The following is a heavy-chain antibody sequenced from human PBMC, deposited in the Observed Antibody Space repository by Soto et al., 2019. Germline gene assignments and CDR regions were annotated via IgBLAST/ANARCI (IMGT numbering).Heavy chain of an antibody. J-gene: IGHJ6*02. V-gene: IGHV3-21*01. CDR1: GFTFSTYS. CDR3: ARDRDLYSSWSFYYYGMDV. Sequence: PGGSRRLSCVASGFTFSTYSMNWVRQAPGKGLEWVADITTSSSFRFYADSVKGRFTISRDDAKNSLYLQMNNLRVEDTGVYYCARDRDLYSSWSFYYYGMDVWGQGTTVTVSS. D-gene: IGHD6-6*01. CDR2: ITTSSSFR.